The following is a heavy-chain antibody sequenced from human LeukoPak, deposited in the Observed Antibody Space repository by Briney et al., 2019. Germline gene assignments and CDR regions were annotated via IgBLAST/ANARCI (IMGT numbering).Heavy chain of an antibody. J-gene: IGHJ6*03. Sequence: PSETLSLTCAVYGWSFSGYYWSWIRQPPGKGLEWIGEINHSGSTNYNPSLKSRVTISVDTSKNQFSLKLSSVTAADTAVYYCARAPHCSSTSCYSGYMDVWGKGTTFTVSS. CDR2: INHSGST. CDR3: ARAPHCSSTSCYSGYMDV. D-gene: IGHD2-2*01. CDR1: GWSFSGYY. V-gene: IGHV4-34*01.